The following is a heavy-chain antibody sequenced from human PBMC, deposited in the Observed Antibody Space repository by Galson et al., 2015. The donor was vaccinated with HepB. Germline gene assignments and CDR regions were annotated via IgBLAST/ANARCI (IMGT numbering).Heavy chain of an antibody. J-gene: IGHJ6*02. CDR2: ISYDGSNK. CDR3: AKVMNGAGDIVVVTAIHYYYGMDV. Sequence: SLRLSCAASGFTFSSYGMHWVRQAPGKGLEWAAVISYDGSNKYYADSVKGRFTISRDNSKNTLYLQMNSLRAEDTAVYYCAKVMNGAGDIVVVTAIHYYYGMDVWGQGTTVTVSS. D-gene: IGHD2-21*02. CDR1: GFTFSSYG. V-gene: IGHV3-30*18.